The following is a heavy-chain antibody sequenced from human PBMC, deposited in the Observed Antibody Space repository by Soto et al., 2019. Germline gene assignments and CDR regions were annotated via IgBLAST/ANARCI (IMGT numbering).Heavy chain of an antibody. V-gene: IGHV4-31*03. Sequence: QVQLQESGPGLVKPSQTLSLTCTVSGGSISSGGYYWTWIRQHPGKGLGWIGYNYYSGITYYNPSLKSRVTISLDTSKNHFSLKLSSVTAADTAVYYCARGSSIAGLYYGMDVWGQGTTVTVSS. CDR3: ARGSSIAGLYYGMDV. CDR1: GGSISSGGYY. CDR2: NYYSGIT. J-gene: IGHJ6*02. D-gene: IGHD6-6*01.